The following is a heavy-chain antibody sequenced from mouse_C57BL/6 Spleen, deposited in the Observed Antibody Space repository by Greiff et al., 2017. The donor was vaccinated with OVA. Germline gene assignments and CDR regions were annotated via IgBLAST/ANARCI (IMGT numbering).Heavy chain of an antibody. CDR2: IYPGDGDT. CDR1: GYAFSSSW. Sequence: QVQLQQSGPELVKPGASVKISCTASGYAFSSSWMNWVKQRPGKGLEWIGRIYPGDGDTNYNGKFKGKATLTADKSSSTAYMQLSSLTSEDSAVYFCARQDWDGAYWGQGTLVTVSA. D-gene: IGHD4-1*01. CDR3: ARQDWDGAY. J-gene: IGHJ3*01. V-gene: IGHV1-82*01.